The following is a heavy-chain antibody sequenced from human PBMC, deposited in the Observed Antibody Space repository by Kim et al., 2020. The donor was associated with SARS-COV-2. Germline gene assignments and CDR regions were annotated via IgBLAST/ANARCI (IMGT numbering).Heavy chain of an antibody. Sequence: ASVKVSCKASGYTFNRYGINWVRHAPGQGLEWMGWVSPYKGYTNYAQKFQGRVTMTMDTSSTTVYMELKSLRSDDTAVYFCARDKDSVVLVAAYTAFDFWGQGTLVTVSS. CDR3: ARDKDSVVLVAAYTAFDF. D-gene: IGHD2-15*01. J-gene: IGHJ3*01. CDR1: GYTFNRYG. V-gene: IGHV1-18*04. CDR2: VSPYKGYT.